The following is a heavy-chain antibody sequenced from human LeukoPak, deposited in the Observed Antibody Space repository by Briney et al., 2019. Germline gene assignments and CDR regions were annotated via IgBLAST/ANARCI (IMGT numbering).Heavy chain of an antibody. V-gene: IGHV4-38-2*02. J-gene: IGHJ5*02. CDR2: IYHSGST. D-gene: IGHD6-13*01. CDR3: ARVGSSWFWFDP. CDR1: GYSISSGYY. Sequence: PSETLSLTCTVSGYSISSGYYWGWIRQPPGKGLEWIGSIYHSGSTYYNPSLKSRVTISVDTSKNQFSLKLSSVTAADTAVYYCARVGSSWFWFDPWGQGTLVTVSS.